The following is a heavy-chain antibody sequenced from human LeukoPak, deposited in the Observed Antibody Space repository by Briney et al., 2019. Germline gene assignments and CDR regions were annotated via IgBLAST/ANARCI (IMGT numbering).Heavy chain of an antibody. J-gene: IGHJ4*02. D-gene: IGHD2-15*01. CDR1: GFPVRSHW. V-gene: IGHV3-74*01. CDR2: ISTDGTTT. CDR3: ARSLGYSSGG. Sequence: GGSLRLSCAASGFPVRSHWMHWVRQVPGEGLVWVSHISTDGTTTNYADSVKGRFTISRDNAKDTLYLQLNSLRAEDTAIYYCARSLGYSSGGWGQGTLVTVSS.